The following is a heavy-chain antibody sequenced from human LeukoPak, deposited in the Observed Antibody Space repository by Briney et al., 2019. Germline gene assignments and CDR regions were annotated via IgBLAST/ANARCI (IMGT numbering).Heavy chain of an antibody. Sequence: GGSLRLSCAASGFTFSSYSMNWVRQAPGKGLEWVSYISSSSSTIYYADSVKGRFTISRDNAKNSLYLQMNSLRAEDTAVYYCARGGQSRYSGSSVPFDPWGQGTLVTVSS. D-gene: IGHD1-26*01. J-gene: IGHJ5*02. V-gene: IGHV3-48*01. CDR3: ARGGQSRYSGSSVPFDP. CDR1: GFTFSSYS. CDR2: ISSSSSTI.